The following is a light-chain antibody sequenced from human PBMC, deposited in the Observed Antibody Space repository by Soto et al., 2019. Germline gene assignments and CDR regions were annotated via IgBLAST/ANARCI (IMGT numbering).Light chain of an antibody. CDR1: ISDVGGYNY. CDR3: SSYTSSSTPLGV. J-gene: IGLJ1*01. CDR2: DVS. Sequence: QSALTQPASVSWSPGQSITISCTGTISDVGGYNYVSWYQQHPGKAPKLMIYDVSNRPSGVSNRFSGSKSGNTASLTISGLQAEDEADYYCSSYTSSSTPLGVFGTETKVTVL. V-gene: IGLV2-14*01.